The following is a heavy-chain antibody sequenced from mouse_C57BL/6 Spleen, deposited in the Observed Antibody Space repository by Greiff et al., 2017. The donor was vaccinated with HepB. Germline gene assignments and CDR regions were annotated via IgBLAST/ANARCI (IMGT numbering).Heavy chain of an antibody. CDR3: ARDRDEGFDY. V-gene: IGHV5-4*01. CDR2: ISDGGSYT. J-gene: IGHJ2*01. D-gene: IGHD3-3*01. CDR1: GFTFSSYA. Sequence: EVQLVESGGGLVKPGGSLKLSCAASGFTFSSYAMSWVRQTPEKRLEWVATISDGGSYTYYPDNVKGRFTISRDNAKNNLYLQMSHLKSEDTAMYYCARDRDEGFDYWGQGTTLTVSS.